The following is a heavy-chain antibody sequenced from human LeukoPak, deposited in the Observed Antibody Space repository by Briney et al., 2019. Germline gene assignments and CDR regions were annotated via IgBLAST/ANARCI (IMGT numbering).Heavy chain of an antibody. CDR2: FSGSGGSI. CDR3: ARRRGVTFGDFDY. V-gene: IGHV3-23*01. CDR1: GFTFSSYS. J-gene: IGHJ4*02. Sequence: QTGGSLRLSCAASGFTFSSYSMSWVRQAPGKGLEWVSSFSGSGGSIYYADSVKGRFTISRDNSKNTLYLQMNSLRAEDTAVYYCARRRGVTFGDFDYWGQGTLVTVSS. D-gene: IGHD3-10*01.